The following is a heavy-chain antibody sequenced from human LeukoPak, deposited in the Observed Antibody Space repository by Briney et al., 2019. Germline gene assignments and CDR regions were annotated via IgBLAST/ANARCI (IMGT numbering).Heavy chain of an antibody. CDR1: GGSISSSGYY. CDR2: IYYSGRT. Sequence: SETLSLTCTVSGGSISSSGYYWGWIRQPPGKGLEWIGSIYYSGRTYYNPSLKSRVTISVDTSKNQFSLKLSSVAAADTAVYYCARSVPWFGDDAFDIWGQGTMVTVSS. D-gene: IGHD3-10*01. V-gene: IGHV4-39*07. J-gene: IGHJ3*02. CDR3: ARSVPWFGDDAFDI.